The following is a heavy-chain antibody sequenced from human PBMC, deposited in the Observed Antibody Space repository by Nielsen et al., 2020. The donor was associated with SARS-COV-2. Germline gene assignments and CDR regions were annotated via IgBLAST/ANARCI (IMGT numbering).Heavy chain of an antibody. V-gene: IGHV3-21*01. CDR1: GFTFSSYS. Sequence: GESLKISCAASGFTFSSYSMNWVRQSPGKGLEWVSSISSSSSYIYYADSVKGRFTISRDNAKNSLYLQMNSLRAEDTAVYYCARDLIQLWGMDVWGQGTTVTVSS. CDR3: ARDLIQLWGMDV. D-gene: IGHD5-18*01. J-gene: IGHJ6*02. CDR2: ISSSSSYI.